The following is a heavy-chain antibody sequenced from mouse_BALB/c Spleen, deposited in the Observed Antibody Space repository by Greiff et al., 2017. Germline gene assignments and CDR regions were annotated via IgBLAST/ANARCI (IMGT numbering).Heavy chain of an antibody. V-gene: IGHV3-2*02. CDR1: GYSITSDYA. CDR3: AMYYYGSSWNYAMDY. Sequence: EVQLQQSGPGLVKPSQSLSLTCTVTGYSITSDYAWNWIRQFPGNKLEWMGYISYSGSTSYNPSLKSRISITRDTSKNQFFLQLNSVTTEDTATYYCAMYYYGSSWNYAMDYWGQGTSVTVSS. J-gene: IGHJ4*01. CDR2: ISYSGST. D-gene: IGHD1-1*01.